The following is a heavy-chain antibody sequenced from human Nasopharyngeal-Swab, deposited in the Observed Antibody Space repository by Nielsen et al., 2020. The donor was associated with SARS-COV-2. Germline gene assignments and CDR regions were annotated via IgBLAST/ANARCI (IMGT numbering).Heavy chain of an antibody. V-gene: IGHV3-7*01. J-gene: IGHJ3*01. CDR2: IIPDGSAK. Sequence: GGSLKLSCAASGFTFSSLWMSWVRQVPGKGLEWVADIIPDGSAKFYVDSVKGRFTISRDTAKNSMSLQMNSLRVEDTPVYYCARDWTRAADVWGQGTMVTVSS. D-gene: IGHD3/OR15-3a*01. CDR1: GFTFSSLW. CDR3: ARDWTRAADV.